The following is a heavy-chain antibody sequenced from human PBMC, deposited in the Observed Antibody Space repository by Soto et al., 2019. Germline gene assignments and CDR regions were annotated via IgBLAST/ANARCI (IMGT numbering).Heavy chain of an antibody. CDR1: GFPFSSCA. CDR2: ISYDGSNK. J-gene: IGHJ3*02. Sequence: LRLSCAASGFPFSSCAMYWVRQAPGKGLEWVAVISYDGSNKYYADSVKGRFTISRDNSKNTLYLQMNSLGTEDTAVYYCARGPYCSSTSCSGAVLGAFDIWGQGTMVTVSS. CDR3: ARGPYCSSTSCSGAVLGAFDI. V-gene: IGHV3-30-3*01. D-gene: IGHD2-2*01.